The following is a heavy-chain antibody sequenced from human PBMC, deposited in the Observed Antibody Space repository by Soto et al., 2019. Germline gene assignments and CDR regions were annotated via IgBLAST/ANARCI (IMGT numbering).Heavy chain of an antibody. J-gene: IGHJ6*02. V-gene: IGHV3-74*01. CDR3: ARGLRGYYGMDV. CDR1: GFTFSNYW. Sequence: EVQLVESGGGLVQPGEFLTLSCAASGFTFSNYWMPWVRQVPGKGLMWISRINSDGSIANYADALKGRFTISRDNAKNTVFLQMNSPRAEDTALYYCARGLRGYYGMDVWGQGTTVTVSS. CDR2: INSDGSIA.